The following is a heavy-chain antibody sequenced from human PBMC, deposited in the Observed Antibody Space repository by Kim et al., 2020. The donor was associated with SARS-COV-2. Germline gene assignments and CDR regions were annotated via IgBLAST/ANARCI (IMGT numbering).Heavy chain of an antibody. CDR3: AKDKSIVVGPAAAMDV. CDR2: ISYDGSNE. V-gene: IGHV3-30*18. D-gene: IGHD2-2*01. Sequence: GGSLRLSCAASGFTFSSYGMHWVRQAPGKGLEWAAVISYDGSNEYYADSVKGRFTISRDNSKNTLYLQMNSLRVEDTAVYYCAKDKSIVVGPAAAMDVWGQGTTVTVS. CDR1: GFTFSSYG. J-gene: IGHJ6*02.